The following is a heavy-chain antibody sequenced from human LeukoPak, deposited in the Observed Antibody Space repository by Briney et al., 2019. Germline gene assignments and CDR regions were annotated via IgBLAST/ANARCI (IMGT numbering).Heavy chain of an antibody. J-gene: IGHJ6*03. D-gene: IGHD6-13*01. V-gene: IGHV1-69*05. CDR2: IIPIFGTA. CDR1: GGTFSSYA. CDR3: ARGEPGIAATGYYYYMDV. Sequence: SVKVSCKASGGTFSSYAISWVRQAPGQGLEWMGGIIPIFGTANYAQKFQGRVTITTDESTSTAYMELSSLRSEDTAVYYCARGEPGIAATGYYYYMDVWGKGTTVTVSS.